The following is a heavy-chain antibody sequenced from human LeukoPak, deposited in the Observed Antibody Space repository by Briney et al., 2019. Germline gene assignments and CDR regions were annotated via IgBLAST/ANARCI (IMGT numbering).Heavy chain of an antibody. Sequence: GESLKISCKGSGYPFNGFFIAWVRQVPGKGLEWMGVIYPGDSDTRNSPSFQGQVTISADKSISNAYLQWSSLKASDTAMYYCARHGYQLTDVNWFEPWGQGTLVTVSS. CDR1: GYPFNGFF. V-gene: IGHV5-51*01. D-gene: IGHD2-2*01. CDR3: ARHGYQLTDVNWFEP. J-gene: IGHJ5*02. CDR2: IYPGDSDT.